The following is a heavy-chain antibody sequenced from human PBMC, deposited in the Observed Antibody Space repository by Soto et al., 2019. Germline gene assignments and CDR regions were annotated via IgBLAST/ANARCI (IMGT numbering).Heavy chain of an antibody. CDR1: GFTFSSYA. V-gene: IGHV3-30-3*01. CDR3: ARDSPFPPIVGAKDDSDASDI. J-gene: IGHJ3*02. CDR2: ISYDGSNK. Sequence: QVQLVESGGGVVQPGRTLRLSCAASGFTFSSYAMHWVRQAPGKWLEWVAVISYDGSNKYYADSVKGRFTISRDNSKNTLYLQLNILRAEDTAVYYCARDSPFPPIVGAKDDSDASDIWRQGTMLTVSS. D-gene: IGHD1-26*01.